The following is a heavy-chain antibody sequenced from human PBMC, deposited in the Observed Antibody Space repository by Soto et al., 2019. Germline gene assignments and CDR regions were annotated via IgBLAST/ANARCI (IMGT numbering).Heavy chain of an antibody. CDR2: INAHSGGT. Sequence: ASVKVSCKASGFSFTGYYIHWLRQAPGQGLEWMGWINAHSGGTEYAQKFQGRVTMTRNTSISTAYMELSSLRSEDTAVYYCARGPPYYYDSSGYPWGQGTLVTVSS. V-gene: IGHV1-2*02. CDR3: ARGPPYYYDSSGYP. J-gene: IGHJ5*02. D-gene: IGHD3-22*01. CDR1: GFSFTGYY.